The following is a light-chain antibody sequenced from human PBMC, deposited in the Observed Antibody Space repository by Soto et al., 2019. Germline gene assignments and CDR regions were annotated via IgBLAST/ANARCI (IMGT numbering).Light chain of an antibody. CDR3: QQYGDPSYT. CDR1: QSVNRNF. CDR2: GAS. V-gene: IGKV3-20*01. Sequence: EIVLTQSPGTLSLSPGERATLSCWASQSVNRNFLAWYQIKPGQAPRLLIYGASIRATGIPDRFSGGGSGTDFTLTISRLGPEDFAVYFCQQYGDPSYTFGQGTKLEIK. J-gene: IGKJ2*01.